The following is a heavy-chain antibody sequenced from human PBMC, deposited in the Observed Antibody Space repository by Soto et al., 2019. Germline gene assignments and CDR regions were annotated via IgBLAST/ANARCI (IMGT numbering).Heavy chain of an antibody. V-gene: IGHV4-34*12. CDR2: IFHGGGT. Sequence: QVQLQQWGAGLLKPSETLSLTCAVYGGSFSGYFWSWIRQPPGKGLEWIGEIFHGGGTNYSPSLKSRVTISVDTSKNQFSLELSSVTAADTAVYYCARPHYDSNTFYYFFDYWGQGTLVTVSS. J-gene: IGHJ4*02. D-gene: IGHD3-22*01. CDR1: GGSFSGYF. CDR3: ARPHYDSNTFYYFFDY.